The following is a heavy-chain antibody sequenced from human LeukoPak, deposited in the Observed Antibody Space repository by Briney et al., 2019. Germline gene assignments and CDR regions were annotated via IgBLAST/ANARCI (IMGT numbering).Heavy chain of an antibody. CDR1: GGTFSSYA. CDR3: ARDWTPYYYGSGTHNWFDP. Sequence: SVKVSCKASGGTFSSYAISWVRQAPGQGLEWMGGIIPIFGTANYAQKFQGRVTITADESTSTAYMELSSLRPEDTAVYYCARDWTPYYYGSGTHNWFDPWGQGTLVTVSS. D-gene: IGHD3-10*01. V-gene: IGHV1-69*13. J-gene: IGHJ5*02. CDR2: IIPIFGTA.